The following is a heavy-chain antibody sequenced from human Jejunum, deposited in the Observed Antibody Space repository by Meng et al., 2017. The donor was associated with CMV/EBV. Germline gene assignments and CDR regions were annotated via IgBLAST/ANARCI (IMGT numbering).Heavy chain of an antibody. CDR1: Y. CDR2: IYYSGST. J-gene: IGHJ4*02. Sequence: YWIWLPPPPGKGLAWIGYIYYSGSTNYHPSLTSRVTISVDTSKNQFSLKLSSVTAADPAVYYCARAEGDIVVVPAARPWEKAFDYWGQGTRVTVSS. D-gene: IGHD2-2*01. V-gene: IGHV4-59*01. CDR3: ARAEGDIVVVPAARPWEKAFDY.